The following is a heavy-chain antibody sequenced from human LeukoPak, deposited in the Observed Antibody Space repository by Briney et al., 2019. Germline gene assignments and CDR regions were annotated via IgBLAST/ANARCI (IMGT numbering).Heavy chain of an antibody. Sequence: SETLSLTCTVSGGSISSGDYYWSWIRQPPGKGLEWIGYIYYSGSTYYNPSLKSRVTISVDTSKNQFSLKLSSVTAADTAVYYCASSGGYSSYDDRDPQWPDPYYYMDVWGKGTTVTVSS. CDR2: IYYSGST. V-gene: IGHV4-30-4*08. CDR1: GGSISSGDYY. D-gene: IGHD5-12*01. CDR3: ASSGGYSSYDDRDPQWPDPYYYMDV. J-gene: IGHJ6*03.